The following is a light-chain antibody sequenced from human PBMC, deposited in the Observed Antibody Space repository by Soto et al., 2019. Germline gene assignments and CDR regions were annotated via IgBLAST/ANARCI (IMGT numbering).Light chain of an antibody. CDR2: GAT. V-gene: IGKV3-20*01. J-gene: IGKJ5*01. CDR3: QQYGTAPIT. Sequence: ENVLTQSPGTLSLSPGEKATLSCRASQTVSSYLTWYQQRPGQAPRLLIYGATKRATGIPDRFSGSGSGTDFTLTISRLETEDFALYYCQQYGTAPITFGQGKRLEIK. CDR1: QTVSSY.